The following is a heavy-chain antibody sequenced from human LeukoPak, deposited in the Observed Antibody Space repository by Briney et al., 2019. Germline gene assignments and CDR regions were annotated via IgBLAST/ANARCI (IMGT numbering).Heavy chain of an antibody. V-gene: IGHV1-2*02. J-gene: IGHJ4*02. CDR3: ARDSPPGGLRFLEWFPHVSFYEY. D-gene: IGHD3-3*01. Sequence: GASVKVSCKASGYTFSGYYIHWARQAPGQGLQWMGWIDPRSGGTNYAQKFKGRLTMTSDTSISTVYMELSSLRSDDTAVYYCARDSPPGGLRFLEWFPHVSFYEYGGQGILVTVSS. CDR1: GYTFSGYY. CDR2: IDPRSGGT.